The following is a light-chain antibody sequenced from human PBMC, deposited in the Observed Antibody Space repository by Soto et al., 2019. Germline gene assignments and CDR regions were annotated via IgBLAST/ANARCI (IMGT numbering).Light chain of an antibody. CDR3: QHTYSSPRT. Sequence: VLTQSPGTLSLSPGERATLSCRASESIRTLAWYKQKPGQAPRLLIFGVSRRATGVPERFSGSGSGTEFTLTISSLQPEDFATYYCQHTYSSPRTFGQGTKVDI. CDR2: GVS. CDR1: ESIRT. J-gene: IGKJ1*01. V-gene: IGKV3-20*01.